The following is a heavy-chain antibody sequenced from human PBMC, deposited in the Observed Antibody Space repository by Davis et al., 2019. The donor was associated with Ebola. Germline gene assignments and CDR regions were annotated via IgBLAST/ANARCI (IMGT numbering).Heavy chain of an antibody. Sequence: GESLKISCVASGSGFSNYWMDWVRQRPGKGLEWVANIRPDGTDIHYVDSVKGRFTISRDNAKNSLYLQMISLRAEDTAIYYCATEQFIGFAYWGQGTLVTVSS. D-gene: IGHD5-24*01. CDR1: GSGFSNYW. V-gene: IGHV3-7*01. CDR3: ATEQFIGFAY. J-gene: IGHJ4*02. CDR2: IRPDGTDI.